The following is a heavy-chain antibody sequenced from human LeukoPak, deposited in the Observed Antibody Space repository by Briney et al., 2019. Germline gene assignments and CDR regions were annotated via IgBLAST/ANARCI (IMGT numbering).Heavy chain of an antibody. CDR1: GYTFTSYG. Sequence: GASVKVSCKASGYTFTSYGISWVRQAPGQGLEWMGWISAYNGNTNYAQKLQGRVTMTTDTSTSTAYMELRSLRSDDTAVYYCARVYITVRGVPLGMDVWGQGTTVTVSS. CDR3: ARVYITVRGVPLGMDV. CDR2: ISAYNGNT. V-gene: IGHV1-18*01. J-gene: IGHJ6*02. D-gene: IGHD3-10*01.